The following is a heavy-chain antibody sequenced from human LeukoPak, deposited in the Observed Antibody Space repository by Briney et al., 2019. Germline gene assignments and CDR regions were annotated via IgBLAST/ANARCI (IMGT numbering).Heavy chain of an antibody. CDR2: ISYDGSNK. CDR1: GFTFSSYG. Sequence: PGRSLRLSCAASGFTFSSYGMHWVRQAPGKGLEWVAVISYDGSNKYYADSVKGRFTISRDNSKNTLYLQMNSLRAEDTAVYYCAKDDLPPSSGIDYWGQGTLVTVSS. CDR3: AKDDLPPSSGIDY. J-gene: IGHJ4*02. D-gene: IGHD6-19*01. V-gene: IGHV3-30*18.